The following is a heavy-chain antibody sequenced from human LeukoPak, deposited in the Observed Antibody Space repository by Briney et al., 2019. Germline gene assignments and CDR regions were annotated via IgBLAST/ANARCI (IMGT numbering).Heavy chain of an antibody. CDR3: ARYSSGYWPADY. CDR1: GYTFTSYG. D-gene: IGHD3-22*01. J-gene: IGHJ4*02. CDR2: ISAYNGNT. V-gene: IGHV1-18*01. Sequence: ASVKVSCKASGYTFTSYGISWVRQAPGQGLEWTGWISAYNGNTNYAQKLQGRVTMTTDTSTSTAYMELRSLRSDGTAVYYCARYSSGYWPADYWGQGTLVTVSS.